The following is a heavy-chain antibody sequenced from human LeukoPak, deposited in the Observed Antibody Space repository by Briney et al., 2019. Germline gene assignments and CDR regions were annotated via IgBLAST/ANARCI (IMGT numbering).Heavy chain of an antibody. J-gene: IGHJ4*02. D-gene: IGHD6-19*01. V-gene: IGHV4-61*01. Sequence: SSETLSLTCTVSGGSVSSGSYYWSWIRQPPGKGLEWIGYIYYSGSTNYNPSLKSRVTISVDTSKNQFSLKLSSVTAADTAVYYCARGRSSFFDYWGQGTLVTVSS. CDR1: GGSVSSGSYY. CDR2: IYYSGST. CDR3: ARGRSSFFDY.